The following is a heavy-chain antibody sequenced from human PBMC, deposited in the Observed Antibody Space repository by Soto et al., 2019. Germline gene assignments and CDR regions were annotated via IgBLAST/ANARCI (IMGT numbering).Heavy chain of an antibody. CDR2: INPSGGST. J-gene: IGHJ4*02. D-gene: IGHD1-1*01. CDR3: ARGGIEVTIPFHY. CDR1: CYIYHSYY. V-gene: IGHV1-46*02. Sequence: ASVQVSLKGSCYIYHSYYMHWVRQAPGQGLEWMGIINPSGGSTSYAQKFQGRVTMTRDTSTSTVYMELSSLRSEDTAVYYCARGGIEVTIPFHYWGQGTLGTSPQ.